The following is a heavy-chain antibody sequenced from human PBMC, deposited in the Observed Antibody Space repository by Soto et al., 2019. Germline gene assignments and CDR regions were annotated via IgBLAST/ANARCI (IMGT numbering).Heavy chain of an antibody. CDR1: GDSVSSNTAG. D-gene: IGHD1-26*01. Sequence: PSQTLSLTCVISGDSVSSNTAGWNWIRQSPSRGLEWLGRTSYRSKWANDYAVSVKRRMTIKPDTSKNEFSLQLNSVTHEDTAVYCWARDGGTTPGYYGVDVWGQGTTVTVSS. CDR2: TSYRSKWAN. CDR3: ARDGGTTPGYYGVDV. J-gene: IGHJ6*02. V-gene: IGHV6-1*01.